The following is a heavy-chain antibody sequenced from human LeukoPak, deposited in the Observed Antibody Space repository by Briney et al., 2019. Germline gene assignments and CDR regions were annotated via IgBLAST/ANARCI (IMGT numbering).Heavy chain of an antibody. CDR3: ARVPRSYYYYYYMDV. CDR2: IYYSGSS. Sequence: SETLSLTCNVSGGSISGYHWSWIRQPPGKGLEWLVYIYYSGSSNYNPSLKSRVTISADTSKNQFSLKLSSVTAADTAVYYCARVPRSYYYYYYMDVWGKGTTVTVSS. V-gene: IGHV4-59*01. J-gene: IGHJ6*03. CDR1: GGSISGYH.